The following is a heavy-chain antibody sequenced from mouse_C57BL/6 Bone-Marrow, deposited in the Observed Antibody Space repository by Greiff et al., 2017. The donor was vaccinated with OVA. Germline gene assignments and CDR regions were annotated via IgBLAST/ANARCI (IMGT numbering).Heavy chain of an antibody. J-gene: IGHJ3*01. CDR2: INPNNGGT. Sequence: EVQLQQSGPELVKPGASVKISCKASGYTFTDYYMNWVKQSHGKSLEWIGDINPNNGGTVYNQKFKGKATLTVDKSSSTAYMELRSLTSEDSAVYYCARHGPSWFAYWGQGTLVTVSA. CDR1: GYTFTDYY. CDR3: ARHGPSWFAY. V-gene: IGHV1-26*01. D-gene: IGHD1-1*01.